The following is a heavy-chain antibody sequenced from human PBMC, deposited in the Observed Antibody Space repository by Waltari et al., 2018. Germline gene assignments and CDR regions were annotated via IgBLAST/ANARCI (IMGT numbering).Heavy chain of an antibody. CDR3: ATIAARVSNWFDP. Sequence: QVQLQQWGAGLLKPSETLSLTCAAYGGSFSGYYWSWLRPPPGKGREWIGEINHSGSTNYNPSLKSRVTISVDTSKNQFSLKLSSVTAADTAVYYCATIAARVSNWFDPWGQGTLVTVSS. J-gene: IGHJ5*02. D-gene: IGHD6-6*01. CDR1: GGSFSGYY. CDR2: INHSGST. V-gene: IGHV4-34*01.